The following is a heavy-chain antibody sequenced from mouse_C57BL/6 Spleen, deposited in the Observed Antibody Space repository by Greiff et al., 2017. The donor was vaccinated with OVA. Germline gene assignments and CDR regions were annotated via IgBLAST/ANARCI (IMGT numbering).Heavy chain of an antibody. CDR1: GYTFTDYE. CDR2: LDPETGGT. CDR3: TREGY. J-gene: IGHJ2*01. Sequence: VQLKQSGAELVRPGASVTLSCKASGYTFTDYEMHWVKQTPVHGLEWIGALDPETGGTAYNQKFKGKAILTADKSSSTAYMELRSLTSEDSAVYYCTREGYWGQGTTLTVAS. V-gene: IGHV1-15*01.